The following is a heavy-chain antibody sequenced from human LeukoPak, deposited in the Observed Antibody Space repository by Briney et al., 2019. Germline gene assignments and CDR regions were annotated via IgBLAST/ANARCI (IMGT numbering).Heavy chain of an antibody. J-gene: IGHJ4*02. V-gene: IGHV4-39*01. CDR1: GGSISSSSYY. CDR2: IYYSGST. D-gene: IGHD3-3*01. Sequence: PSETLSLTCTVSGGSISSSSYYWGWIRQPPGKGLEWIGSIYYSGSTYYNPSLKSRVTISVDTSKNQFSLKLSSVTAADTAVYYCARHSITIFGVVISYFDYWGQGTLVTVSS. CDR3: ARHSITIFGVVISYFDY.